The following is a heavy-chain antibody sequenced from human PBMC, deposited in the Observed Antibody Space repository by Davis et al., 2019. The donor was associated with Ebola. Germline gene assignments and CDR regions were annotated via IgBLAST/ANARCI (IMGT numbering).Heavy chain of an antibody. V-gene: IGHV3-48*02. CDR3: ARWSILGQ. CDR2: ISSGSFTI. CDR1: GITFSRYS. Sequence: GESLKISCAASGITFSRYSMNWVRQAPGKGLEWVAFISSGSFTIHYADSVKCRFTISRDNAKNSLFLQMNSPRDEDTAVYYCARWSILGQWGQGTLVTVSS. D-gene: IGHD3-3*01. J-gene: IGHJ4*02.